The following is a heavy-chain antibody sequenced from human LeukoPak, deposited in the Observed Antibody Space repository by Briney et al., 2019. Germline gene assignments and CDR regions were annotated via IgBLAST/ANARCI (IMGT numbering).Heavy chain of an antibody. D-gene: IGHD3-10*01. V-gene: IGHV4-59*01. CDR1: GGSIRSYY. CDR2: IYYSGST. Sequence: SSETLSLTCTVSGGSIRSYYWNWIRQPPGKGLEWIGYIYYSGSTNYNPSLKSRVTISVDTSKNQFSLRLSSVTAADTAVYYCSRAPGGYGSGSRGAFDIWGQGAMVTVSS. J-gene: IGHJ3*02. CDR3: SRAPGGYGSGSRGAFDI.